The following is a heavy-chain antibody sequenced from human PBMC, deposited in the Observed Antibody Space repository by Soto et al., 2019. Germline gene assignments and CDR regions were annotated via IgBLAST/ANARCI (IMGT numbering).Heavy chain of an antibody. Sequence: PSETLSLTCTVSGGSISSGDYYWSWIRQPPGKGLEWIGYIYYSGSTYYNPSLKSRVTISVDTSKNQFSLKLSSVTAADTAVYYCARDRKDYDILGAYGMDVWGQGTTVTVSS. D-gene: IGHD3-9*01. CDR1: GGSISSGDYY. CDR2: IYYSGST. V-gene: IGHV4-30-4*01. CDR3: ARDRKDYDILGAYGMDV. J-gene: IGHJ6*02.